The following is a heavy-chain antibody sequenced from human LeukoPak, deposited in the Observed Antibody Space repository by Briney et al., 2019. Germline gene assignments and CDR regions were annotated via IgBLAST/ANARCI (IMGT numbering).Heavy chain of an antibody. D-gene: IGHD6-13*01. CDR1: GFTFSSYS. CDR2: ISSSSSYI. CDR3: ARDPTGSSSWDDY. J-gene: IGHJ4*02. V-gene: IGHV3-21*01. Sequence: PGGSLRLSCAASGFTFSSYSMNWVRQAPGKGLEWVSSISSSSSYIYYADSVKGRFTISRDNAKNPPYLQMNSLRAEDTAVYYCARDPTGSSSWDDYWGQGTLVTVSS.